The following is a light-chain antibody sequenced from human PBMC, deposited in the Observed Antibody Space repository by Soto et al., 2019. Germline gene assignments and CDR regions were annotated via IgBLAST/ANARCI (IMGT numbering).Light chain of an antibody. V-gene: IGLV2-14*01. CDR2: EVS. J-gene: IGLJ1*01. CDR3: SSYTSSSTYV. CDR1: SRDVGGYNY. Sequence: QSALTQPASVSESPGQSITISCTGTSRDVGGYNYVSWYQQHPGEVPRLVIYEVSNRPSGVSSRFSGSKSGNTASLTISGLLAEDEADYYCSSYTSSSTYVFGTGTKVTV.